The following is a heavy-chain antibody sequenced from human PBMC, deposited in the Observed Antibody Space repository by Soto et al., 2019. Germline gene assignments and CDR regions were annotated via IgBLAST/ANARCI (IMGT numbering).Heavy chain of an antibody. D-gene: IGHD3-10*01. Sequence: PGGSLRLSCSASGFTFNKYAMHWVRQAPGTGLENVSAISDTGGSRFHADAVKGRFTISRDNARAALFLQMSSLRAEDTAFYFCVKGSRGKFYSYYNGVDVWGQGTRVTVSS. CDR3: VKGSRGKFYSYYNGVDV. CDR1: GFTFNKYA. V-gene: IGHV3-64D*06. J-gene: IGHJ6*02. CDR2: ISDTGGSR.